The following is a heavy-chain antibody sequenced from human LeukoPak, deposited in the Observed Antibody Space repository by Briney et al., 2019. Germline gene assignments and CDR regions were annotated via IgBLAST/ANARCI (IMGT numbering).Heavy chain of an antibody. CDR3: ATPIVVGALDAFDI. V-gene: IGHV1-46*01. D-gene: IGHD3-22*01. Sequence: ASVKVSCKASGGTFSSYAISWVRQAPGQGLEWMGIINPSGGSTSYAQKFQGRVTMTEDTSTDTAYMELSSLRSEDTAVYYCATPIVVGALDAFDIWGQGTMVTVSS. CDR2: INPSGGST. CDR1: GGTFSSYA. J-gene: IGHJ3*02.